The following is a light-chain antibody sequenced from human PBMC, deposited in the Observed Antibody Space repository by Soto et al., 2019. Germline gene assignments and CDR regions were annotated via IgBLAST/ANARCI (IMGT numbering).Light chain of an antibody. V-gene: IGLV2-23*02. Sequence: QSALTQPASVSGSPGQSITISCTGTSSDVGSYNLVSWYQQHPGKAPTLMIYEVNQRPSGVSDRFSGSKSGNTASLTISGLQAEDEADYHCCSYACSSTNVVFGGGTKLTVL. J-gene: IGLJ2*01. CDR2: EVN. CDR3: CSYACSSTNVV. CDR1: SSDVGSYNL.